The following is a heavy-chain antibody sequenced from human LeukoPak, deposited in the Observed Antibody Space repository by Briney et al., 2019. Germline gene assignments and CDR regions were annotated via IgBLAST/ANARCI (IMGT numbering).Heavy chain of an antibody. CDR1: GFTFSSYA. V-gene: IGHV3-23*01. D-gene: IGHD3-10*01. Sequence: PGGSLRLSCAASGFTFSSYAMSWVRQAPGKGLEWVSAISGSGDRTYYADSVKGRFTISRDNSKNTLYLQMNSLRAEDTAVYYCARSGVPKKYYFDYWGQGTLVTVSS. J-gene: IGHJ4*02. CDR2: ISGSGDRT. CDR3: ARSGVPKKYYFDY.